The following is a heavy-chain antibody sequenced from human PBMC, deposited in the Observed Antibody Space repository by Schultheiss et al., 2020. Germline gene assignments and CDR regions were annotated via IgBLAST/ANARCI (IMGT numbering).Heavy chain of an antibody. J-gene: IGHJ6*02. CDR3: ARSYHIVVVTAIPRGYGMDV. CDR1: GFTVSSNY. Sequence: GGSLRLSCAASGFTVSSNYMSWVRQAPGKGLEWVSVIYSGGSTYYADSVKGRFTISRDNSKNTLYLQMNSLRAEDTAVYYCARSYHIVVVTAIPRGYGMDVWGQGTTVTVSS. CDR2: IYSGGST. D-gene: IGHD2-21*02. V-gene: IGHV3-53*01.